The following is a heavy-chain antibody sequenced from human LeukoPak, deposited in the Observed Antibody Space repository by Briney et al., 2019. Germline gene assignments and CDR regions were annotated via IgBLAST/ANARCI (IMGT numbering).Heavy chain of an antibody. Sequence: PSETLSLTCTVSGGSISSYYWSWIRQPPGKGLEWVSSISDTGYYIYYADSVKGRFTISRDNAKNSLFLQMNNLRAEDTAVYYCANHLACGSTTCPSFDYWGQGTLVTVSS. J-gene: IGHJ4*02. V-gene: IGHV3-21*01. D-gene: IGHD2-2*01. CDR3: ANHLACGSTTCPSFDY. CDR2: ISDTGYYI. CDR1: GGSISSYY.